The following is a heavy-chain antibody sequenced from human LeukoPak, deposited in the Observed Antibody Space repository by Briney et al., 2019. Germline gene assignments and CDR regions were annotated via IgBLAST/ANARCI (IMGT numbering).Heavy chain of an antibody. J-gene: IGHJ4*02. V-gene: IGHV3-23*01. Sequence: PGGSLRLSCAASGFTFSTYAMSWVRQAPVKGLEWVSGISGSGDSTYYADSVKGRFTISSDKSKNTLYLQMHSLRVEDTAVYYCAKGSRDSSSYCFDYWGQGTLVTVSS. CDR1: GFTFSTYA. D-gene: IGHD3-22*01. CDR3: AKGSRDSSSYCFDY. CDR2: ISGSGDST.